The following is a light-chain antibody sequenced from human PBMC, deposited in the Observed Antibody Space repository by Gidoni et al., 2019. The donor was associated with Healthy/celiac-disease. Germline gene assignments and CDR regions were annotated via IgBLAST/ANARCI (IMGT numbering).Light chain of an antibody. CDR2: GAA. CDR3: QQYNNWPSYT. V-gene: IGKV3-15*01. J-gene: IGKJ2*01. CDR1: QSVSSN. Sequence: EIVMTQSPATLSVSPGERANLSCRARQSVSSNLAWYQQKPGQTPRLLISGAATRATGIPARFSGSGSGTEYTLTISSLQSEEVAVYYCQQYNNWPSYTFGQGTKLEIK.